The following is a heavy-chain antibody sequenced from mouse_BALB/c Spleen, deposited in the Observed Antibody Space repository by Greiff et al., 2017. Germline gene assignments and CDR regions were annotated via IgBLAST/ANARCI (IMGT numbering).Heavy chain of an antibody. CDR2: ISDGGSYT. V-gene: IGHV5-4*02. CDR3: ARAHDYDEGWFAY. Sequence: DVKLVESGGGLVKPGGSLKLSCAASGFTFSDYYMYWVRQTPEKRLEWVATISDGGSYTYYPDSVKGRFTISRDNAKNNLYLQMSSLKSEDTAMYYWARAHDYDEGWFAYWGQGTLVTVSA. J-gene: IGHJ3*01. D-gene: IGHD2-4*01. CDR1: GFTFSDYY.